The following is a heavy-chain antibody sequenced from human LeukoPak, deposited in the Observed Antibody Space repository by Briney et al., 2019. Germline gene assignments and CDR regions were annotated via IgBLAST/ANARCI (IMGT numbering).Heavy chain of an antibody. Sequence: GGSLRLSCAASGFTFSSYSMNWVRQAPGKGLEWVSSISSSSSYIYYADSVKGRFTISRDNAKNSLYLQMNSLRAEDTAVYYCAILLSGYKPFDYWGQGTLVTVSS. J-gene: IGHJ4*02. V-gene: IGHV3-21*01. CDR1: GFTFSSYS. CDR2: ISSSSSYI. CDR3: AILLSGYKPFDY. D-gene: IGHD3-22*01.